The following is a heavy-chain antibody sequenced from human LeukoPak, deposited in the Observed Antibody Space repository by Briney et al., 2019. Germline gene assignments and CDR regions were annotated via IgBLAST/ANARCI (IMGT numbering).Heavy chain of an antibody. D-gene: IGHD3-22*01. J-gene: IGHJ3*02. CDR1: GFTFSSYA. Sequence: GGSLRLSCAASGFTFSSYAMSWVRQAPGKGLEWVSTISGSGSSTYYADSVKGRFTISRDNSKNTLYLLMNSLRAEDTAVYHCAKGRYYYDNSDAFEIWGQGTMVTVSS. CDR3: AKGRYYYDNSDAFEI. V-gene: IGHV3-23*01. CDR2: ISGSGSST.